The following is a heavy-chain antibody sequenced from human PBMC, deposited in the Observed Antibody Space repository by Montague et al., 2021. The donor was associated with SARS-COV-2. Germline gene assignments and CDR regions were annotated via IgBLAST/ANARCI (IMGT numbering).Heavy chain of an antibody. J-gene: IGHJ6*02. CDR3: ARGRTVTTYYSYYGMGV. CDR2: INHSGST. CDR1: GGSFSGCY. D-gene: IGHD4-17*01. Sequence: SETLSLTCAVYGGSFSGCYWSWIRQPPGKGLEWIGEINHSGSTNYNPSXXSRVTISVDTSENQFSLKLSSLTAADTAVYYCARGRTVTTYYSYYGMGVWGQGTTVTVSS. V-gene: IGHV4-34*01.